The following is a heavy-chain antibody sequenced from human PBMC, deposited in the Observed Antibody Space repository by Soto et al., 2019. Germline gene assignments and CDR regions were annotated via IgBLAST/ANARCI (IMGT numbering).Heavy chain of an antibody. CDR2: LVGSGADI. CDR1: GFNFPAYA. D-gene: IGHD2-8*01. CDR3: AKDLIANNGVWEPFDM. Sequence: EVQLLESGGGLVQPGGSLRLSCAASGFNFPAYAMNWVRQAPGKGLQWVSGLVGSGADINYADSVRGRFTVSRDNSRNTLYLQMNSLRDEDTAIYYGAKDLIANNGVWEPFDMWGRGTKVTVSS. J-gene: IGHJ3*02. V-gene: IGHV3-23*01.